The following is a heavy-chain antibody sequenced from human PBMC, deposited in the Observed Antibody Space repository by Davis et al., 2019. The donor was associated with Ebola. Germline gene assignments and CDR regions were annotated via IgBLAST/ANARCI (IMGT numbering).Heavy chain of an antibody. CDR2: MSNTGET. D-gene: IGHD6-19*01. CDR3: PVGHYSGPHG. J-gene: IGHJ4*02. Sequence: GESLKISCLASHYDVGSNFLSWVRQAPGKGLEWISVMSNTGETYYIESVRGRFTISRDNSKNTFYLQMNSLRAEDTAVYYCPVGHYSGPHGWGQGVLVTVSS. V-gene: IGHV3-53*01. CDR1: HYDVGSNF.